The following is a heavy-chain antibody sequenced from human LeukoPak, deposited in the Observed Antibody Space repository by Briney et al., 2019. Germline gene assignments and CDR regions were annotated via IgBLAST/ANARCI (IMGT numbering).Heavy chain of an antibody. CDR3: ARVGSYSSSPFDY. CDR1: GYTFTGYY. Sequence: ASVKVSCKASGYTFTGYYMHWVRQAAGHGLECMGWINPNSGGTNYAQKFQGRVTMTRDTSISTAYMELSRLRSDDTAVYYCARVGSYSSSPFDYWGQGSLVTVSS. J-gene: IGHJ4*02. V-gene: IGHV1-2*02. D-gene: IGHD6-6*01. CDR2: INPNSGGT.